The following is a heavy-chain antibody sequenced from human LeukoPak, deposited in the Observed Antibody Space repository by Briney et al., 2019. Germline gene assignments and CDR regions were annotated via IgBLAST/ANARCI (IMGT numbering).Heavy chain of an antibody. CDR3: ARWARSTLSSRAFDY. J-gene: IGHJ4*02. V-gene: IGHV4-39*01. D-gene: IGHD3-3*02. Sequence: KPSETLSLTCTASGGSISSSSYYWGWIRQPPGKGLEWIGSIYYSGSTYYNPSLKSRVTISVDTSKNQFSLKLSSVTAADTAVYYCARWARSTLSSRAFDYWGQGTLVTVS. CDR2: IYYSGST. CDR1: GGSISSSSYY.